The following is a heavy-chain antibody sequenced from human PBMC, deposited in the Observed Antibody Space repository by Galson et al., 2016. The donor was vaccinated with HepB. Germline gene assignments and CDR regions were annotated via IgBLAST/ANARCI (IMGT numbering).Heavy chain of an antibody. CDR2: ITHSGSA. V-gene: IGHV4-34*01. J-gene: IGHJ4*02. Sequence: ETLSLTCAVYRGSFSGYYWTWIRQPPGKGLEWIGEITHSGSANYNPSLKSRDTMSVDASKNQFSLNLTSVTAADTAVYYCPRGLTFYYCSGTSTYFDYWGQGTLVTVSS. D-gene: IGHD3-10*01. CDR3: PRGLTFYYCSGTSTYFDY. CDR1: RGSFSGYY.